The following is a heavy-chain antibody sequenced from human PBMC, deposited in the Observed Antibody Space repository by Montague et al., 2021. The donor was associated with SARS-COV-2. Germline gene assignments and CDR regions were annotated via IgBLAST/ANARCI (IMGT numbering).Heavy chain of an antibody. CDR3: ARTDYISSWFGAKKWFDP. CDR2: INHSGST. J-gene: IGHJ5*02. CDR1: GGSISSGSYY. V-gene: IGHV4-39*07. D-gene: IGHD6-13*01. Sequence: SETLSLTCTVSGGSISSGSYYWSWIRQPPGKGLEWIGEINHSGSTNYTPSLKSRVTISVGTSKNQFSLKLSSVTAADTAVYYCARTDYISSWFGAKKWFDPWGQGTLVTVSS.